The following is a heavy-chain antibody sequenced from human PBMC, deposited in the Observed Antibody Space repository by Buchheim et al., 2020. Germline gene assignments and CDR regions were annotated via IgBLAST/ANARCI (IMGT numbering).Heavy chain of an antibody. V-gene: IGHV3-23*01. CDR3: AKKRGGNSHSFDY. D-gene: IGHD1-26*01. Sequence: EVQLLESGGGLVQPGGSLRLSCAASGFTFSSYAVIWVRQAPGKGLEWVSTISGSGISTYHADSVKGRFTVHRDNSKNTLALQMNSLRAEDTAIYYGAKKRGGNSHSFDYWGQGTL. CDR2: ISGSGIST. CDR1: GFTFSSYA. J-gene: IGHJ4*02.